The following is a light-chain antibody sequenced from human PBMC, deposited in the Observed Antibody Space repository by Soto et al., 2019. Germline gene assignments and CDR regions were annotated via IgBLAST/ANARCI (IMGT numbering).Light chain of an antibody. CDR2: GAS. Sequence: EIVLTQSPGTLSLSPGERATLSCRASQSVSSSYLAWYQQKPGQAPRLLIYGASSRATGIPDRFSGSGSGTDFTLTNSRLEPEDFAVYYCQQYGSSPQWTFGQGTKVEIK. V-gene: IGKV3-20*01. J-gene: IGKJ1*01. CDR3: QQYGSSPQWT. CDR1: QSVSSSY.